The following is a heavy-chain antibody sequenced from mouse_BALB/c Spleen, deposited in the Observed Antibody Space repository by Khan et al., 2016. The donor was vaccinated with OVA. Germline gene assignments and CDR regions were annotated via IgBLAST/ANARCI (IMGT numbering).Heavy chain of an antibody. CDR2: ISYSGRT. D-gene: IGHD1-1*01. J-gene: IGHJ2*01. CDR1: GYSITSDYA. Sequence: EVQLQESGPGLVKPSQSLSLTCTVTGYSITSDYAWNWIRQFPGNKLEWMGYISYSGRTSYNPSLKSRISITRDTSKNQFFLQLNSVTTEDTPTYYCARSVTITTVVATDFDYWGQGTTLTVSS. V-gene: IGHV3-2*02. CDR3: ARSVTITTVVATDFDY.